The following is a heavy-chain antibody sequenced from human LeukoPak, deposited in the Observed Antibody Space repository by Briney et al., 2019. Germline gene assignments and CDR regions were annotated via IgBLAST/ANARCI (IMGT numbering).Heavy chain of an antibody. CDR3: ARDEVSGGWYNH. CDR1: GYTFTSRG. V-gene: IGHV1-18*04. D-gene: IGHD6-19*01. Sequence: ASVKVSCKASGYTFTSRGINWVRQAPGQGLEWMGWINCDSGNTNYAQKFQGRLTMTTDTSTSTAYMELRSLRSDDTAVYYCARDEVSGGWYNHWGQGTLVTVSS. CDR2: INCDSGNT. J-gene: IGHJ4*02.